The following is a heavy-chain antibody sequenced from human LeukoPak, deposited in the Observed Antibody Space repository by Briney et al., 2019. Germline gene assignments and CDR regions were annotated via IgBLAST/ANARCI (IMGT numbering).Heavy chain of an antibody. D-gene: IGHD6-19*01. J-gene: IGHJ4*02. CDR1: GFTFDDYG. CDR3: ARRSGIAVAGAFDY. CDR2: ISGSGDST. Sequence: GGSLRLSCAASGFTFDDYGLSWVRQVPGKGLEWVSGISGSGDSTYYADSVKGRFTISRDNSKNTLYLQMNSLRAEDTAVYYCARRSGIAVAGAFDYWGQGTLVTVSS. V-gene: IGHV3-23*01.